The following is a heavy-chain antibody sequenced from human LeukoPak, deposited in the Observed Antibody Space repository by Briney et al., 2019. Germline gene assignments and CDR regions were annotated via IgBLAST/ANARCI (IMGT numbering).Heavy chain of an antibody. J-gene: IGHJ3*02. D-gene: IGHD6-19*01. Sequence: GESLKISCKGSGYSFTSYWITWVRRVPGKGLQWRGKIDPSDSYTNYSPSFQGHVTISADKSISTAYLQWSSLKASDTAMYYCARHLVGGWDAFDIWGQGTMVTVSS. CDR1: GYSFTSYW. CDR2: IDPSDSYT. V-gene: IGHV5-10-1*01. CDR3: ARHLVGGWDAFDI.